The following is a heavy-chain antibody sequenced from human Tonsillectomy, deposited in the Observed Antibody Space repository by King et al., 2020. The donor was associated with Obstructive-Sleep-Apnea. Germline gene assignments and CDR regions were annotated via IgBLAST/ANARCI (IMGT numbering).Heavy chain of an antibody. CDR3: TREVFHDYYDCSGYRLGFDY. CDR1: GFTFRDYA. J-gene: IGHJ4*02. CDR2: IRSKAYGGTT. V-gene: IGHV3-49*03. Sequence: VQLVESGGGLVQPGRSLRLSCTASGFTFRDYAMTWFRQAPGKGLEGVGFIRSKAYGGTTEYAASVKGRFTISRDDSKSIDYLQMNSLKTEDTAVFYCTREVFHDYYDCSGYRLGFDYWGQGTLVTVSS. D-gene: IGHD3-22*01.